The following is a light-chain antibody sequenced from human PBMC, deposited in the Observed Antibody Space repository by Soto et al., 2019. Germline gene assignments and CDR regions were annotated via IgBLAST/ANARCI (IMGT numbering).Light chain of an antibody. CDR3: SSYANNHYV. CDR2: EVT. V-gene: IGLV2-14*01. J-gene: IGLJ1*01. Sequence: QSALTQPASVSGPPGQSLTITCTGTTSDVGGDKFVSWYQHHPGKAPKLMIYEVTNRPSGVSDRFSGSKSGNTASLTISGLQAEDEADYYCSSYANNHYVFGTGTKLTVL. CDR1: TSDVGGDKF.